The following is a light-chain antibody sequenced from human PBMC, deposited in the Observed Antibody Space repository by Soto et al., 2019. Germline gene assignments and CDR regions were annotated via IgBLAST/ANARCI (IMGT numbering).Light chain of an antibody. CDR1: ESVSGSY. V-gene: IGKV3-20*01. Sequence: EILLTQSPGTLSLSPGERGTLSCRASESVSGSYVAWYQQKTGQAPMLLIYGESSRATGTPDRFSGSGSGTQLNLTISRLEPEDFAVYFCQKYGSSPLTCGGGTKVDIK. CDR3: QKYGSSPLT. J-gene: IGKJ4*01. CDR2: GES.